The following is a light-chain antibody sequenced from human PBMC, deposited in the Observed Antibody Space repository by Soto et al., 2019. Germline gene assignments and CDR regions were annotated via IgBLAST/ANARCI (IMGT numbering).Light chain of an antibody. CDR1: QSVSSW. CDR2: TES. CDR3: QQYNCAWT. Sequence: DIQMTQSPSTLSASVGDRVTITCRASQSVSSWLAWYQQKPGKAPNLLIYTESSLESGVRSRFSGSGSGTEFTLNISSLQPDDFATYYCQQYNCAWTVGKGNTVEIK. J-gene: IGKJ1*01. V-gene: IGKV1-5*03.